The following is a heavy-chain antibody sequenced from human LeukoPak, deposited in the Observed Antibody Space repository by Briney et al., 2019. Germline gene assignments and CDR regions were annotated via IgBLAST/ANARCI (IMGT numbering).Heavy chain of an antibody. CDR1: GGSISSSSYY. Sequence: PSETLSLTCTVSGGSISSSSYYWGWIRQPPGKGLEWIGSIYYSGSTYYNPSLKSRVTISVDTSKNQFSLKLSSVTAADTAVYYCARHVSGVGWIWFDPWGQGTLVTVSS. V-gene: IGHV4-39*01. D-gene: IGHD2-15*01. CDR3: ARHVSGVGWIWFDP. J-gene: IGHJ5*02. CDR2: IYYSGST.